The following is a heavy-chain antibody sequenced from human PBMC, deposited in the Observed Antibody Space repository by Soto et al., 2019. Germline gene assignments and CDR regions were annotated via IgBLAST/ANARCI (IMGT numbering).Heavy chain of an antibody. Sequence: SETLSLTCTVSGGSISSSSYYWGWIRQPPGKGLEWIGSIYYSGSTYYNPSLKSRVTISVDTSKSQFSLKLSSVTAADTAVYYCARLGSTVTYYYYGMDVWGQGTTVTVSS. CDR1: GGSISSSSYY. V-gene: IGHV4-39*01. D-gene: IGHD4-17*01. CDR2: IYYSGST. J-gene: IGHJ6*02. CDR3: ARLGSTVTYYYYGMDV.